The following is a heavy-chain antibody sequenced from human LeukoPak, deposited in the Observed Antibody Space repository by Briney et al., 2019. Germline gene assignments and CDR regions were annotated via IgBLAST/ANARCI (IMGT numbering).Heavy chain of an antibody. CDR2: INPNSGGT. D-gene: IGHD3-22*01. J-gene: IGHJ5*02. V-gene: IGHV1-2*06. Sequence: RINPNSGGTNYAQKFQSRVTMTRDTSISTVYMELSRLRSDDTAVYYCATDDSSGYYSGPWGQGTLVTVSS. CDR3: ATDDSSGYYSGP.